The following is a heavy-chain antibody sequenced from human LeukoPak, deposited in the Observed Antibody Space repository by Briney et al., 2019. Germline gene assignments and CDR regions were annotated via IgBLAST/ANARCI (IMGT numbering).Heavy chain of an antibody. CDR2: INYSGSA. V-gene: IGHV4-59*01. D-gene: IGHD3-3*01. CDR1: GGSISNFY. CDR3: ARVYRDDFWSGYSTHFDS. J-gene: IGHJ4*02. Sequence: SETLSLTCTVSGGSISNFYWSWIRQPPGKGLEWIGYINYSGSANYNPSLKSRVTMSVDTSKNQLSLKLTSVTAADTAVYSCARVYRDDFWSGYSTHFDSWGQGTLVTVSS.